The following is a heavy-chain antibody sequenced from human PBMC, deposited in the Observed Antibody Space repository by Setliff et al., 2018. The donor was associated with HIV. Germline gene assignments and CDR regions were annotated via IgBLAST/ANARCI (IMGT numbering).Heavy chain of an antibody. J-gene: IGHJ5*02. D-gene: IGHD3-10*01. V-gene: IGHV5-51*01. Sequence: GESLKISCQTSGYTFSIYWIGWVRQMPGKGLEWMAILYPGDSEIGYSPSFQGQVTISADKSISTAYLQWSSLKASDTAIYYCAISGSPDRRPTWGQGTLVTVSS. CDR1: GYTFSIYW. CDR3: AISGSPDRRPT. CDR2: LYPGDSEI.